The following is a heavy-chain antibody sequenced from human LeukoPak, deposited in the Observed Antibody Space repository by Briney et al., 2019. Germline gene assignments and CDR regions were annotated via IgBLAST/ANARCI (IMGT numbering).Heavy chain of an antibody. J-gene: IGHJ5*02. CDR1: GGSMSPYY. V-gene: IGHV4-34*01. CDR3: ARYCSSTSCNNWFDP. CDR2: INHSGST. D-gene: IGHD2-2*01. Sequence: SETLSLTCTVSGGSMSPYYWSWIRQPPGKGLEWIGEINHSGSTNCNPSLKSRVTISVDTSKNQFSLKLSSVTAADTAVYYCARYCSSTSCNNWFDPWGQGTLVTVSS.